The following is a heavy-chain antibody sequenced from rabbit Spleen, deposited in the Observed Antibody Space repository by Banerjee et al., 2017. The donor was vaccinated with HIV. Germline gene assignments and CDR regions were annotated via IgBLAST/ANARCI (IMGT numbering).Heavy chain of an antibody. Sequence: IDFINYNFMCWVRQAPGKGLEWIACIDIGSRDFTYYASWAKGRFTISKSSSTTVTLQMTSLTVADTATYFCARDTGSSFSTYGMDLWGPGTLVTVS. V-gene: IGHV1S40*01. CDR1: IDFINYNF. CDR2: IDIGSRDFT. CDR3: ARDTGSSFSTYGMDL. J-gene: IGHJ6*01. D-gene: IGHD8-1*01.